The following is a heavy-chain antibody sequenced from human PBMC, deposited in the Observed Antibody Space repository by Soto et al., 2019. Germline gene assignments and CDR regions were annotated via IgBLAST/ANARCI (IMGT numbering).Heavy chain of an antibody. CDR3: ARGSYYYDSSGYYHY. V-gene: IGHV4-39*02. CDR1: GGSVNSENHY. Sequence: PSETLSLTCTVSGGSVNSENHYWVWIRQPPGKGLEWISSIISTGRTYYNPSLRSRVTISVDTSKNRFSLILGPVTAADTAVYYCARGSYYYDSSGYYHYWGQGTLVTVSS. CDR2: IISTGRT. D-gene: IGHD3-22*01. J-gene: IGHJ4*02.